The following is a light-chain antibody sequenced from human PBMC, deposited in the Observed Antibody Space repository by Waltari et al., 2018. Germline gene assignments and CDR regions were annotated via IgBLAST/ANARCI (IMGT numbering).Light chain of an antibody. CDR1: SSDVGGDNY. V-gene: IGLV2-11*01. CDR3: CSYAGSYTWV. CDR2: DVS. J-gene: IGLJ3*02. Sequence: QSALTQPRSVSGSPGQSVTISCPGTSSDVGGDNYASCYQQHPGKAPKLMIYDVSKRPSGVPDRFSGSKSGNTASLTISGLQAEDEADYYCCSYAGSYTWVFGGGTKLTVL.